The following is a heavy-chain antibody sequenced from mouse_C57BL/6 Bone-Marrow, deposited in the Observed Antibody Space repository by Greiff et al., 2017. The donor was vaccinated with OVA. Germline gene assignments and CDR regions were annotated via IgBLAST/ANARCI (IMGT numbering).Heavy chain of an antibody. J-gene: IGHJ4*01. D-gene: IGHD2-5*01. CDR3: TVYYSNPFYYAMDY. Sequence: EVKLEESGGGLVQPGGSMKLSCAASGFTFSDAWMDWVRQSPEKGLEWVAEIRNKANNHATYYAESVKGRFTISRDDSKSSVYLQMNSLRAEDTGIYYCTVYYSNPFYYAMDYWGQGTSVTVAS. V-gene: IGHV6-6*01. CDR1: GFTFSDAW. CDR2: IRNKANNHAT.